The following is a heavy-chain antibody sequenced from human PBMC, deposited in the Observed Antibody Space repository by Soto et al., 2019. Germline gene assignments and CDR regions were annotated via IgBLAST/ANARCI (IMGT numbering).Heavy chain of an antibody. J-gene: IGHJ3*02. Sequence: GGSLRLSCAASGFTFSSLWMSWVRQPPGKGLEWVARIKTKTDGGTTDYAAPVKGRFTISRDDSGNTLYLQMNSLKTEDTALYYCTSSVAYSNSWLIWGQGTMVTVSS. CDR3: TSSVAYSNSWLI. CDR1: GFTFSSLW. CDR2: IKTKTDGGTT. V-gene: IGHV3-15*01. D-gene: IGHD6-13*01.